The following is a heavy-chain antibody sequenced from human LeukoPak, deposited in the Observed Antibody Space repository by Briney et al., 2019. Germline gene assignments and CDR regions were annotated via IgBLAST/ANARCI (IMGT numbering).Heavy chain of an antibody. CDR2: IYHSGST. D-gene: IGHD6-19*01. CDR3: ARGGWYGSLDY. J-gene: IGHJ4*02. Sequence: PSETLSLTCAVSGGSISSSNWWSWVRQPPGKGLEWIGEIYHSGSTNYNPSLKSRVTISADKSKNQFSLKLSSVTAADTAVYYCARGGWYGSLDYWGQGTLVTVSS. V-gene: IGHV4-4*02. CDR1: GGSISSSNW.